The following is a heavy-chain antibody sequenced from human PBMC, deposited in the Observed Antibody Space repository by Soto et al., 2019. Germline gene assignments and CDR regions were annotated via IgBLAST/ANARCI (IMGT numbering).Heavy chain of an antibody. J-gene: IGHJ5*02. CDR1: GGSISSGGYS. CDR3: ARGLMTTREVWFGP. Sequence: SETLSLTCAVSGGSISSGGYSWSWIRQPPGKGLEWIGYIYHSGSTYYNPSLKSRVTISVDRSKNQFSLKLSSVTAADTAVYYCARGLMTTREVWFGPWGQGTLVTVSS. CDR2: IYHSGST. V-gene: IGHV4-30-2*01. D-gene: IGHD4-4*01.